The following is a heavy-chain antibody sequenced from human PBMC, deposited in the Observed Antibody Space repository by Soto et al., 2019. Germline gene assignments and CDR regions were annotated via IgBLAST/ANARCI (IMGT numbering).Heavy chain of an antibody. V-gene: IGHV3-30*18. CDR1: GFTFSSYG. CDR2: ISYDGSNK. Sequence: QVQLVESGGGVVQPGRSLRLSCAVSGFTFSSYGMHWVRQAPDKGLEWVAVISYDGSNKYYADSVKDRFTISRDNSKNTLYLQMNSLRTEDTGVYYCAKDLVSYGDHEAPLEPMDVWGQGTTVTVSS. D-gene: IGHD4-17*01. CDR3: AKDLVSYGDHEAPLEPMDV. J-gene: IGHJ6*02.